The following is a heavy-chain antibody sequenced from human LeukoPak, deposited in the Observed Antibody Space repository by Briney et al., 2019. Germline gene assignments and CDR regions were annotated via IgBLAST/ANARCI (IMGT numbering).Heavy chain of an antibody. CDR2: INHSGST. CDR1: GGSFSGYY. D-gene: IGHD2-21*02. V-gene: IGHV4-34*01. CDR3: ARGGPYCGGDCSSYYYYYHMDV. J-gene: IGHJ6*03. Sequence: SETLSLTCAVYGGSFSGYYWSWIRQPPGKGLEWIGEINHSGSTNYNPSLKSRVTISVDTSKNQFSLKLSSVTAADTAVYYCARGGPYCGGDCSSYYYYYHMDVWGKGTAVTVSS.